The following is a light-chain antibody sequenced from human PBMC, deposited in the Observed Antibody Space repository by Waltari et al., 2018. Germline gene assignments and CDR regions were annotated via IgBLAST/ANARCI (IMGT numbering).Light chain of an antibody. V-gene: IGKV3-20*01. CDR3: QKYGTLPAT. J-gene: IGKJ1*01. CDR1: QSISKY. Sequence: SPGERATLSCRASQSISKYLAWYQQKPGQAPRLLIYDASVRATGIPDRFSGSGSGTDFSLTISRLEPEDFAVYYCQKYGTLPATFGQGTKVEIK. CDR2: DAS.